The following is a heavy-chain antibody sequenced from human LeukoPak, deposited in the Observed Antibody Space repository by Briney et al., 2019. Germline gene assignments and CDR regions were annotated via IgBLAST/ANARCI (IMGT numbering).Heavy chain of an antibody. J-gene: IGHJ6*03. V-gene: IGHV4-38-2*02. CDR2: ISHSGSA. Sequence: SETLSLTCTVSAYSISSAYYWGWIRQPPGKGLEWIGAISHSGSAYYNPSLKSRVTISVDTSKNQFSLKLSSVTAADTAVYYCARHVGVHYYYMDVWGKGTTVTISS. CDR1: AYSISSAYY. D-gene: IGHD3-10*02. CDR3: ARHVGVHYYYMDV.